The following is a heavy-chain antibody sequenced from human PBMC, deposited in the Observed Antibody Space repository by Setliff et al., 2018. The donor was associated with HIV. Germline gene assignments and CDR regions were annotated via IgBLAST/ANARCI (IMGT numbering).Heavy chain of an antibody. CDR1: GGSISSSSYY. Sequence: SETLSLTCTVSGGSISSSSYYWGWIRQPPGKGLEWIGSIYYSGNTYYNPSLRSRVTISVDTSKNQFSLKLSSVTAADTAVYYCARVIGSPAGPPYYYYYYMDVWGKGTTVTVSS. CDR2: IYYSGNT. CDR3: ARVIGSPAGPPYYYYYYMDV. D-gene: IGHD2-2*01. V-gene: IGHV4-39*07. J-gene: IGHJ6*03.